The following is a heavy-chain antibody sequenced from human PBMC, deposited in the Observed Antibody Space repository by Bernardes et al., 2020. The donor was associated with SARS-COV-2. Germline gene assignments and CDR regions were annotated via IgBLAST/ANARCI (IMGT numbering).Heavy chain of an antibody. V-gene: IGHV3-74*01. CDR3: ARDFGGNSDY. J-gene: IGHJ4*02. CDR1: GFSVSAYW. D-gene: IGHD2-21*01. Sequence: GGSLRLSCAASGFSVSAYWMHWVRQVPGEGLVWVSRINEDGSITNYADSVKGRFTISRDIAKNKIYLQMNSLRTEETAVYYCARDFGGNSDYWGQGTLVTVSS. CDR2: INEDGSIT.